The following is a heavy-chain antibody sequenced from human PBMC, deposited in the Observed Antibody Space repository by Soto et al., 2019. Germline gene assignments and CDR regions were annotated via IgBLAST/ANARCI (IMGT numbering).Heavy chain of an antibody. CDR2: INHSGST. D-gene: IGHD6-6*01. J-gene: IGHJ6*02. V-gene: IGHV4-34*01. CDR1: GGSFSGYY. Sequence: SETLSLTCAVYGGSFSGYYWSWIRQPPGKGLEWIGEINHSGSTNYNPSLKSRVTISVDTSKNQFSLKLSSVTAADTAVYYCARGMPLAARRDKSSSYYYYGMDVWGQGTTVTVSS. CDR3: ARGMPLAARRDKSSSYYYYGMDV.